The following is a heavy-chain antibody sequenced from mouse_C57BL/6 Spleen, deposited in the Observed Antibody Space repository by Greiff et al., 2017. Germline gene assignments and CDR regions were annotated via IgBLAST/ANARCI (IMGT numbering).Heavy chain of an antibody. D-gene: IGHD1-1*01. CDR3: ARCSSYLYWYFDV. V-gene: IGHV3-6*01. Sequence: EVKLQESGPGLVKPSQSLSLTCSVTGYSITSGYYWNWIRQFPGNKLEWMGYISYDGSNNYNPSLKNPISITRDTSKNQSFLKLNSVTTEDTATYYCARCSSYLYWYFDVWGTGTTVTVSS. CDR1: GYSITSGYY. CDR2: ISYDGSN. J-gene: IGHJ1*03.